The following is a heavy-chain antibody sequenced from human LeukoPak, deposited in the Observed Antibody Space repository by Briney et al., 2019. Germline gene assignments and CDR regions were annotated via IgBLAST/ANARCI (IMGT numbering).Heavy chain of an antibody. J-gene: IGHJ5*02. Sequence: PSETLSLTCTVSGGSISSSSYYWGWIRQPPGKGLEWIGSSYYSGSTYYNPSLKSRFTISVDTSKNQFSLKLSSVTAADTAVYYCARPRGYYYGFTWFDPWGQGTLVTVSS. D-gene: IGHD3-10*01. CDR2: SYYSGST. V-gene: IGHV4-39*01. CDR1: GGSISSSSYY. CDR3: ARPRGYYYGFTWFDP.